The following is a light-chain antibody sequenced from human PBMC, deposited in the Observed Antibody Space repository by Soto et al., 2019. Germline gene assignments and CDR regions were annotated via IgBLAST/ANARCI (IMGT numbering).Light chain of an antibody. V-gene: IGKV3-20*01. CDR3: QQYGNSPRT. J-gene: IGKJ1*01. Sequence: EMVLTQSPGTLSLSPGERATLSCRASQSVSSSYLAWYQQRPGQAPRLLIYDASSRAAGIPDRFSGSASGTDFTLTVSRLEPEDFAVYYCQQYGNSPRTFGQGTKVDIK. CDR2: DAS. CDR1: QSVSSSY.